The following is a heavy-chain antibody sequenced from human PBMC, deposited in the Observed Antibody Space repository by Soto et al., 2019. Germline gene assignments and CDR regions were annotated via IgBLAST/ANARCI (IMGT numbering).Heavy chain of an antibody. D-gene: IGHD4-17*01. CDR3: ARTRRLYLKQEHGDYRATMEDY. CDR2: SSAYEGNP. Sequence: QGQLVQSGAEVKKPGASVKVSCKASGYTFHMFGYTWVRQAPGQGLEWVGWSSAYEGNPAYGKKFQSRDSFITDATTSISYKELKNVTSDETAGYLCARTRRLYLKQEHGDYRATMEDYWGQGTLLSVSS. CDR1: GYTFHMFG. J-gene: IGHJ4*02. V-gene: IGHV1-18*01.